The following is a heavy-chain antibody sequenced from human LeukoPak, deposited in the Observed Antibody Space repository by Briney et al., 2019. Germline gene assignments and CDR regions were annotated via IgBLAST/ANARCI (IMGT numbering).Heavy chain of an antibody. D-gene: IGHD1-26*01. CDR3: AXXXEARGSFYEFDY. J-gene: IGHJ4*02. Sequence: GGSLRLSCAASRFTFSTYAMTWVRQAPGKGLQWVSSIAGSGGSTFYADSVKGRFTISRDNSKETLSLPMNSLRVEDTSVYYFAXXXEARGSFYEFDYWGQGTLVTVSS. CDR1: RFTFSTYA. CDR2: IAGSGGST. V-gene: IGHV3-23*01.